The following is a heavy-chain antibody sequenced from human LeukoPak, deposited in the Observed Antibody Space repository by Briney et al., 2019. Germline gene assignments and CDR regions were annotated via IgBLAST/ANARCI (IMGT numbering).Heavy chain of an antibody. CDR3: AKTASGSYSTNDY. J-gene: IGHJ4*02. CDR2: ISGSGGST. V-gene: IGHV3-23*01. Sequence: GGSLRLSCAASGFTFSSYGMSWVRQAPGKGLEWVSTISGSGGSTYYADSVKGRSTISRDNSKNTLYLQMNSLRADDTAVYYCAKTASGSYSTNDYWGQGTLVTVSS. CDR1: GFTFSSYG. D-gene: IGHD1-26*01.